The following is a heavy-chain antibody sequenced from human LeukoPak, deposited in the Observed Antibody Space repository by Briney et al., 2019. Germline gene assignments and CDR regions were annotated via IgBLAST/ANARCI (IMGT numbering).Heavy chain of an antibody. CDR3: SKERPEEYYASGSYFDY. D-gene: IGHD3-10*01. CDR2: ISYEDGSNK. V-gene: IGHV3-30*04. J-gene: IGHJ4*02. Sequence: PGRSLRLSCAASGXTFRSFVMHWVRQAPGKGLEWVAAISYEDGSNKYYADSVKGRFTISRDNSKYTVYLEMNSLRVEDTAMYYCSKERPEEYYASGSYFDYWAREPWSPSPQ. CDR1: GXTFRSFV.